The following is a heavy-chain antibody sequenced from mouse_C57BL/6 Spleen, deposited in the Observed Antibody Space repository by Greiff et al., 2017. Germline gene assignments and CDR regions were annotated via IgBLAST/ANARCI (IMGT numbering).Heavy chain of an antibody. J-gene: IGHJ4*01. V-gene: IGHV1-82*01. CDR2: IYPGDGDT. Sequence: QVQLQQSGPELVKPGASVKISCKASGYAFSSSWMNWVKQRPGKGLEWIGRIYPGDGDTNYNGKFKGKATLTADKSSSTAYMQLSSLTSEDSAVYYCAREGNYDYAMDYWGQGTSVTVSS. CDR1: GYAFSSSW. CDR3: AREGNYDYAMDY. D-gene: IGHD1-1*01.